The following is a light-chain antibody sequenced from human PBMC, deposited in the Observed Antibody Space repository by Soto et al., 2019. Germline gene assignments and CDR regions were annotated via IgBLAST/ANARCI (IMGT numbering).Light chain of an antibody. CDR3: QQYGSSPPIT. Sequence: EIVWTQSPGTLSLSPGERATLSCRASQSVSSSYLAWYQQKPGQAPRLLIYGASSRATGIPDRFSGSGSGTDFTLTISRLEPEDFAVYYCQQYGSSPPITFCQGTRLEIK. CDR1: QSVSSSY. J-gene: IGKJ5*01. V-gene: IGKV3-20*01. CDR2: GAS.